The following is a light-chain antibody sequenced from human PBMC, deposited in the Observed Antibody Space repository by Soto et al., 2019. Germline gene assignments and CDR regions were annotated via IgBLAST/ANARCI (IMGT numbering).Light chain of an antibody. Sequence: DIQMTQSPSILSASVGDRVTITCRASQSIRSWLAWYQQKPGKAPKLLIYDAYSLESGVPSRFSGRRSGTEFTLTIAGLQPEDFANYYCHQYESYSPLTFGGGTKVEIK. J-gene: IGKJ4*01. CDR1: QSIRSW. CDR3: HQYESYSPLT. V-gene: IGKV1-5*01. CDR2: DAY.